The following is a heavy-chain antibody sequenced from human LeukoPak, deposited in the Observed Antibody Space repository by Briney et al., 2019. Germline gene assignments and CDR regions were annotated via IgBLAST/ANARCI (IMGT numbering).Heavy chain of an antibody. V-gene: IGHV3-21*01. CDR1: GFTFSSYS. CDR3: ARGDCSGGSCYYYYYGMDV. CDR2: ISGSSSYI. Sequence: GGSLRLSCAASGFTFSSYSMNWVRQAPGKGLEWVSSISGSSSYIYYADSVKGRFTISRDNAKNSLYLQMNSLRAEDTAVYYCARGDCSGGSCYYYYYGMDVWGKGTTVTVSS. J-gene: IGHJ6*04. D-gene: IGHD2-15*01.